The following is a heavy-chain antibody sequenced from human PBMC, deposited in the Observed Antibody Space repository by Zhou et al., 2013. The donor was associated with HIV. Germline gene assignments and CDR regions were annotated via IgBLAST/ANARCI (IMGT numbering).Heavy chain of an antibody. CDR2: IIPIFGTA. Sequence: QVQLVQSGAEVKKPGSSVRVSCKASGGTFSRNAISWVRQAPGQGLEWMGRIIPIFGTANYAQKFQGRVTITADESTSTAYMELSSLRSEDTAVYYCARDRVEMATPGGAFDIWGQGTMVTVSS. V-gene: IGHV1-69*15. J-gene: IGHJ3*02. D-gene: IGHD5-12*01. CDR1: GGTFSRNA. CDR3: ARDRVEMATPGGAFDI.